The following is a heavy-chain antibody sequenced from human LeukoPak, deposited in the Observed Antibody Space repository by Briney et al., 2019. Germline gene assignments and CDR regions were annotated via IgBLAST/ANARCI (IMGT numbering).Heavy chain of an antibody. D-gene: IGHD3-3*01. CDR1: GGSFSGYY. CDR2: INHSGST. J-gene: IGHJ4*02. Sequence: PSETLSLTCAAYGGSFSGYYWSWIRQPPGKGLEWIGEINHSGSTNYNPSLKSRVTISVDTSKNQFSLKLSSVTVADTAVYYCARGWPGYDFWSGYYTGFDYWGQGTLVTVSS. CDR3: ARGWPGYDFWSGYYTGFDY. V-gene: IGHV4-34*01.